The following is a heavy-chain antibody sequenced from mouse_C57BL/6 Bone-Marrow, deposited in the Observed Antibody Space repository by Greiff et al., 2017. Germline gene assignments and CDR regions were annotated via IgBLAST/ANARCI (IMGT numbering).Heavy chain of an antibody. CDR3: ARGTGTLYYFDY. CDR1: GYTFTSYW. CDR2: IYPSDSET. J-gene: IGHJ2*01. V-gene: IGHV1-61*01. Sequence: QVQLQQPGAELVRPGSSVKLSCKASGYTFTSYWMDWVQQRPGQGLEWIGNIYPSDSETHYNQKFKDKATLTVDKSSSTAYMQLSSLTSEDSAVYYCARGTGTLYYFDYWGQGTTLTVSS. D-gene: IGHD4-1*01.